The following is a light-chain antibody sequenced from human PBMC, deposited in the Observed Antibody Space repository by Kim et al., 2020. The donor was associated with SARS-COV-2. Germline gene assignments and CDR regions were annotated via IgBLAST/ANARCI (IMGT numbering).Light chain of an antibody. CDR3: NSYTSSSTYV. J-gene: IGLJ1*01. V-gene: IGLV2-18*02. Sequence: GQSVTVSCTGTSSDVAAYNRVSWYQVSPGTAPKLVIYDVTNRPSGVPDRFSGSKSGNTASLSISGLQAEDEADYYCNSYTSSSTYVFGTGTKVTVL. CDR2: DVT. CDR1: SSDVAAYNR.